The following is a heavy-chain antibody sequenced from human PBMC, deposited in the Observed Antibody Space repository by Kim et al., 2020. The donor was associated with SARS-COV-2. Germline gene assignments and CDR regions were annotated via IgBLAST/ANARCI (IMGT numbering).Heavy chain of an antibody. CDR1: GFTFSDYR. CDR3: VRQCSLGSWYPALDS. D-gene: IGHD6-13*01. Sequence: GGSLRLSCVASGFTFSDYRMNWVRQAPGKGLEWLSVISNDDGGIYYADSVRGRFTVSRDYSKNSLYLQMYSLRAADTAVYYCVRQCSLGSWYPALDSW. V-gene: IGHV3-48*01. J-gene: IGHJ5*01. CDR2: ISNDDGGI.